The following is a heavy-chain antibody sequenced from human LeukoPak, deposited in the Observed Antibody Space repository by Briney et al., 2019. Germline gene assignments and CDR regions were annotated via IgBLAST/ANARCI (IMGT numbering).Heavy chain of an antibody. J-gene: IGHJ5*02. CDR1: GFSFSRYS. CDR3: ARGGSPDYGDYNWFDP. D-gene: IGHD4-17*01. Sequence: GGSLRLSCAASGFSFSRYSMNWVRQAPGKGLEWVSYISSGTSTIYYADSVKGRFTISRDNAMNSLSLQMNSLRAEDTAVYYCARGGSPDYGDYNWFDPWGQGTLVTVSS. CDR2: ISSGTSTI. V-gene: IGHV3-48*01.